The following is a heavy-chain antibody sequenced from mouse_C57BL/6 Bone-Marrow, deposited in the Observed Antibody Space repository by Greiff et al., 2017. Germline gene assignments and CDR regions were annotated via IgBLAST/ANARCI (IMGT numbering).Heavy chain of an antibody. J-gene: IGHJ4*01. V-gene: IGHV1-63*01. D-gene: IGHD1-1*01. CDR2: IYPGGGYT. Sequence: VKLPQSGAELVRPGTSVKMSCKASGYTFTNYWIGWAKQRPGHGLEWIGDIYPGGGYTNYNEKFKGKATLTADKSSSTAYMQFSSLTSEDSAIYYCAVYYGSCYAMDYWGQGTSVTVSS. CDR1: GYTFTNYW. CDR3: AVYYGSCYAMDY.